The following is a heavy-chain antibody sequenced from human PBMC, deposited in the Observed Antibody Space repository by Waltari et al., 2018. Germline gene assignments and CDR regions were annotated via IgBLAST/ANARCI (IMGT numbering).Heavy chain of an antibody. CDR1: GYTFTTYW. CDR3: ARKTGRYCSGGSCSSFDY. Sequence: EVQLVQSGTEVEKPGESLRISCKGFGYTFTTYWIGGVRQRPGKGLEWMGIIYPVDGDSRYSPSFEGQVTISADKSMNTAYLQWRSLKASDTAMYYCARKTGRYCSGGSCSSFDYWGQGTLVTVS. J-gene: IGHJ4*02. CDR2: IYPVDGDS. D-gene: IGHD2-15*01. V-gene: IGHV5-51*01.